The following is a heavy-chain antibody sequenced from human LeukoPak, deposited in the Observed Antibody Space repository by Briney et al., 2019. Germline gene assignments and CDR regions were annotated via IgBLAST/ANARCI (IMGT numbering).Heavy chain of an antibody. CDR3: AKERSCINDVCHGHFDY. CDR2: ISGSGGST. V-gene: IGHV3-23*01. D-gene: IGHD2-8*01. J-gene: IGHJ4*02. CDR1: GFTFSSYG. Sequence: TGGSLRLSCAASGFTFSSYGMHWVRQAPGKGLEWVSTISGSGGSTYYADSVKGRFTISRDNSKNTVYLQMNSLRAEDTAVYYCAKERSCINDVCHGHFDYWGQGSLVTVSS.